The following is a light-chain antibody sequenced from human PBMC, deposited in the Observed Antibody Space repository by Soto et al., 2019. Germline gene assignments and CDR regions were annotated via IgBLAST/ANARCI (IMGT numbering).Light chain of an antibody. CDR1: QGISNY. J-gene: IGKJ1*01. Sequence: DIQMTQSPSSLSASVGDRVTITCRASQGISNYLAWYQQQPRKVPKLLIYVASTLQSGVPSRFSGSGSGAAFNLTIMRLTPEDVATYYCQMYKSVRWRFGRGTKAEIK. CDR2: VAS. CDR3: QMYKSVRWR. V-gene: IGKV1-27*01.